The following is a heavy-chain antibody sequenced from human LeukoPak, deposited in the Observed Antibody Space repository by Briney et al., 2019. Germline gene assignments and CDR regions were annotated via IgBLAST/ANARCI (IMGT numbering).Heavy chain of an antibody. V-gene: IGHV3-23*01. CDR3: AKDLGYYDSSGRIDY. CDR1: GFTFSSYG. D-gene: IGHD3-22*01. J-gene: IGHJ4*02. CDR2: ISGSGGST. Sequence: GGSLRPSCAASGFTFSSYGMSWVRQAPGKGLEWVSAISGSGGSTYYADSVKGRFTISRDNSKNTLYLQMNSLRAEDTAVYYCAKDLGYYDSSGRIDYWGQGTLVTVSS.